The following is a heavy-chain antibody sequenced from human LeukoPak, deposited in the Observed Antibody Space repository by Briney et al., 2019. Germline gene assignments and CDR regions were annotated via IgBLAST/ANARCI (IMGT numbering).Heavy chain of an antibody. V-gene: IGHV3-23*01. CDR1: GFIINNYA. Sequence: GGSLRLSCAASGFIINNYAINWVRQAPGKGLEWVSSIAPGATGTFYADSVKGRFTISRDNSRNTVYLQMLSLRAEDTALYFCTRDNRGTYPIDYWGQGTQVTVSS. CDR2: IAPGATGT. D-gene: IGHD1-26*01. CDR3: TRDNRGTYPIDY. J-gene: IGHJ4*02.